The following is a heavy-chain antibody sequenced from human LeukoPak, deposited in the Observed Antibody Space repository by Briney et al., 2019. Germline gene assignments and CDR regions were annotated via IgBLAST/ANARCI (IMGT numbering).Heavy chain of an antibody. CDR1: GGSISSYY. J-gene: IGHJ4*02. D-gene: IGHD2-15*01. V-gene: IGHV4-59*08. Sequence: PSETLSLTCTVSGGSISSYYWSWIRQPPGKGLEWIGYIYYSGSTNYNPSLKSRVTVSVDTSKNQFSLKLSSVTAADTAVYYCASPTRGYCSGGGCYYFDYWARETWSPSPQ. CDR3: ASPTRGYCSGGGCYYFDY. CDR2: IYYSGST.